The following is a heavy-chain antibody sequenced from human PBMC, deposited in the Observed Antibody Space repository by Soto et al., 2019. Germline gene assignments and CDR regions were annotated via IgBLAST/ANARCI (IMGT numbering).Heavy chain of an antibody. CDR1: GFTFSSFW. V-gene: IGHV3-74*01. CDR2: ASPDGTST. D-gene: IGHD4-17*01. J-gene: IGHJ5*02. CDR3: TRHGSGDYFLFDP. Sequence: GGSLRLSCAAPGFTFSSFWMHWVRQAPGKGLVWVSRASPDGTSTSYADSVKGRFTISRDNAKNTLYMQMNSLRAEDTAVYYCTRHGSGDYFLFDPWGQGTLVTVAS.